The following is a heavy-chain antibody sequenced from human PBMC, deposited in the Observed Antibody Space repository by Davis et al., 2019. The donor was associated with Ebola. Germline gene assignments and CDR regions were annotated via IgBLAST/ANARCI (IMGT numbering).Heavy chain of an antibody. CDR2: IYYSGST. Sequence: SETLSLTCTVSGGSISSGDYYWSWIRQPPGKGLEWIGYIYYSGSTYYNPSLKSRVTISVDTSKNQFSLKLSSVTAVDTAVYYCARSQSRFGELLWDDAFDIWGQGTMVTVSS. CDR1: GGSISSGDYY. CDR3: ARSQSRFGELLWDDAFDI. V-gene: IGHV4-30-4*01. J-gene: IGHJ3*02. D-gene: IGHD3-10*01.